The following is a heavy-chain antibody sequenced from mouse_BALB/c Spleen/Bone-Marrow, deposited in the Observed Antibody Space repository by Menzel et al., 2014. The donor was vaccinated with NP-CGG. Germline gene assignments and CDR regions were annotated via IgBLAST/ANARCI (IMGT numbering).Heavy chain of an antibody. D-gene: IGHD1-1*01. CDR2: INPDSSTI. Sequence: DVQLQESGGGLVQPGGSLKLFCAASGFDFSRYWMSWVRQAPGKGLEWIGEINPDSSTINYTPSLKDKFIISRDNAKNTLYLQMSKVRSEDTALYYCARLNYYGNLFVWGAGTTVTVSS. CDR1: GFDFSRYW. V-gene: IGHV4-1*02. J-gene: IGHJ1*01. CDR3: ARLNYYGNLFV.